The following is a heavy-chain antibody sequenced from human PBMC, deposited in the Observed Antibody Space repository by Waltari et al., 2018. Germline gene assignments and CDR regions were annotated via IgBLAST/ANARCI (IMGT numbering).Heavy chain of an antibody. D-gene: IGHD3-16*01. CDR1: GFTFSSYA. CDR2: ISYDGSNK. V-gene: IGHV3-30-3*01. Sequence: VQLVESGGGVVQPGRSLRLSCAASGFTFSSYAMHWVRQAPGKGLEWVAVISYDGSNKYYADSVKGRFTISRDNSKNTLYLQMNSLRAEDTAVYYCARDGGRNAFDIWGQGTMVTVSS. J-gene: IGHJ3*02. CDR3: ARDGGRNAFDI.